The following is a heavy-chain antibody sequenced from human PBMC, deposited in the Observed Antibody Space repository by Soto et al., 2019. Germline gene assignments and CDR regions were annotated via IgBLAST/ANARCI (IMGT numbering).Heavy chain of an antibody. CDR3: AGYNWNYYFDP. CDR1: GGSVRDGSYY. J-gene: IGHJ5*02. D-gene: IGHD1-7*01. V-gene: IGHV4-61*01. Sequence: SETLSLTCTVSGGSVRDGSYYWAWLRQPPGKGLEWIGHIYHSGSTIYNLSLKSRVTISIDTSKSQFSLNLNSMTAADTAVYYCAGYNWNYYFDPWGQGTLVTV. CDR2: IYHSGST.